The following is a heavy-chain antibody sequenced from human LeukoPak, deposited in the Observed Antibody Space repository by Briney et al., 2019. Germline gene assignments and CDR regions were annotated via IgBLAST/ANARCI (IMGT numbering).Heavy chain of an antibody. CDR3: ARRPRRITIFGVVIIPVLYFDY. D-gene: IGHD3-3*01. V-gene: IGHV4-34*01. CDR1: GGSFSGYY. Sequence: SETLSLTCAVYGGSFSGYYWSWIRQPPGKGLEWIGEINHSGSTNYNPSLKSRVTISVDTSKNQFSLKLSSVTAADTAVYYCARRPRRITIFGVVIIPVLYFDYWGQGTLVTVSS. CDR2: INHSGST. J-gene: IGHJ4*02.